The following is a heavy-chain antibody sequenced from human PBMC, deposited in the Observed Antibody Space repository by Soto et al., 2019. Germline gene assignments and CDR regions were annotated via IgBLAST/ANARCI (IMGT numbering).Heavy chain of an antibody. CDR2: VYNSGNT. Sequence: QVQLQESGPGLVKPSETLSLTCTVSGGSMTGYFWTWIRQSAGKGLEWIGHVYNSGNTDYNPSLRSRITMAVDTSKREFSLKVESVTAADTAVYYCARTHWVSGTEYWGQGTLVTVSS. J-gene: IGHJ4*02. D-gene: IGHD7-27*01. CDR3: ARTHWVSGTEY. CDR1: GGSMTGYF. V-gene: IGHV4-4*07.